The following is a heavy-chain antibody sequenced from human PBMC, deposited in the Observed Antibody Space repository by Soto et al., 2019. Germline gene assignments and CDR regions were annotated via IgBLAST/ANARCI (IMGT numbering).Heavy chain of an antibody. CDR3: ATVPRLSSWSFDY. CDR1: GYTLTELS. V-gene: IGHV1-24*01. J-gene: IGHJ4*02. CDR2: FDPEDGET. Sequence: ASVKVSCKVSGYTLTELSMHWVRQAPGKGLEWMGGFDPEDGETIYAQKFQGRVTMTEDTSTDTVYMELSSLRSEDTAVYYCATVPRLSSWSFDYWGQGTLVTVSS. D-gene: IGHD6-13*01.